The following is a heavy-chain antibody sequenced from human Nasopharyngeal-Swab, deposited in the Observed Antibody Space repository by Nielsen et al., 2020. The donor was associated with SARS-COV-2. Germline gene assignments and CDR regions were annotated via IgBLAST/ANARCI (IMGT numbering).Heavy chain of an antibody. CDR3: ARDSYDFWSGLLRFDY. CDR2: ISSTGAII. J-gene: IGHJ4*02. D-gene: IGHD3-3*01. Sequence: GGSLRLSCAASGFTFSDYYMSWIRQAPGKGLEWVSYISSTGAIIYYADSVKGRFTISRDNPKNSLYLQMNSLRAEDTAVYYCARDSYDFWSGLLRFDYWGQGTLVTVSS. V-gene: IGHV3-11*01. CDR1: GFTFSDYY.